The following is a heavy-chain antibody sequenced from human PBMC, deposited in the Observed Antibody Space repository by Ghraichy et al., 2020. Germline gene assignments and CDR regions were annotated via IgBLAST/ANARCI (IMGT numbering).Heavy chain of an antibody. CDR3: VREKAVVINWFDV. J-gene: IGHJ5*02. CDR1: GGFMDTDY. Sequence: SETLSLTCSVSGGFMDTDYWSWIRQSPGQGLEWIGRVHSDGGDTKYSPALKSRVTISSDKSKNQFFLRLSSVTAADTAVYYCVREKAVVINWFDVWGLGTLVTVSS. CDR2: VHSDGGDT. D-gene: IGHD2-21*01. V-gene: IGHV4-59*01.